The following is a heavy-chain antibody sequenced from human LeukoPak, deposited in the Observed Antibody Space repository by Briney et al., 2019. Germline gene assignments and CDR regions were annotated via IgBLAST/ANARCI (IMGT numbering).Heavy chain of an antibody. D-gene: IGHD3-9*01. J-gene: IGHJ6*03. Sequence: GPSVKVSCKASGGTFSSYAISWVRQAPGQGLEWMGGIIPIFGTANYAQKFQGRVTITADESTSTAYMELSSLRSEDTAVYYCARAMPHYDILTGYSRDYMDVWGKGTTVTVSS. CDR1: GGTFSSYA. CDR2: IIPIFGTA. V-gene: IGHV1-69*13. CDR3: ARAMPHYDILTGYSRDYMDV.